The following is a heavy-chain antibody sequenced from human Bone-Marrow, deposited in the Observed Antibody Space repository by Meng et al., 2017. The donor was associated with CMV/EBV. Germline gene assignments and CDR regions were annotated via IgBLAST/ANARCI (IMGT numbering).Heavy chain of an antibody. V-gene: IGHV1-46*01. CDR2: INPSGGST. CDR1: GYTFTSYY. Sequence: ASVKVSCKASGYTFTSYYMHWVRQAPGQGLEWMGIINPSGGSTSYAQKFQGRVTMTRDTSTSTVYMELSSLRSEDTAVYYCARSRPGIAGAEPPSGYWGQGTLVTVSS. D-gene: IGHD6-13*01. J-gene: IGHJ4*02. CDR3: ARSRPGIAGAEPPSGY.